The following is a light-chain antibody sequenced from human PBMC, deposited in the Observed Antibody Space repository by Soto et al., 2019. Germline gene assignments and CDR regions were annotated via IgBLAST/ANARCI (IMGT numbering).Light chain of an antibody. V-gene: IGLV2-14*01. Sequence: QSVLTQPASVSGSPGQSITISCTGTSSDVGAYNYVSWYQHYPGKAPKLMIYEVRNRTSGVSHRFSGSKSGNTASLTISGLQAEDEADYYCTSYTRSSPYVFGTGTKLTVL. J-gene: IGLJ1*01. CDR1: SSDVGAYNY. CDR3: TSYTRSSPYV. CDR2: EVR.